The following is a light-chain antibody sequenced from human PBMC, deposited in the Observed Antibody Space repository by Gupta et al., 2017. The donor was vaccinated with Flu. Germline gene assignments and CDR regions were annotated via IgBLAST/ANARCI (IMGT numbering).Light chain of an antibody. CDR2: EVT. V-gene: IGLV2-14*01. J-gene: IGLJ1*01. Sequence: HSALTHPDSVSGSPGQSITISCPGTSSDVGTYNYVSWYQHHPGKAPKLMIYEVTYRPSGVSNRFSGSKSGNTASLTISGLQAEDESDYYCSSYSSSSTYVFGTGTKVTVL. CDR1: SSDVGTYNY. CDR3: SSYSSSSTYV.